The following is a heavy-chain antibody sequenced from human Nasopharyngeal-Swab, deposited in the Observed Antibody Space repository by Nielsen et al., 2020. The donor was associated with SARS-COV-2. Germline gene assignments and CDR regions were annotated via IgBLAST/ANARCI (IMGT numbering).Heavy chain of an antibody. CDR2: IYCSGST. CDR1: GGSVSSGSYY. J-gene: IGHJ6*02. V-gene: IGHV4-61*01. CDR3: ARDSRAYYYYGMDV. Sequence: SETLSLTCTVSGGSVSSGSYYWSWIRQPPGKGLEWIGYIYCSGSTNYNPSLKSRVIISVDTSKNQFSLKLTSVTAADTAVYYCARDSRAYYYYGMDVWGQGTTVTVSS. D-gene: IGHD2-2*01.